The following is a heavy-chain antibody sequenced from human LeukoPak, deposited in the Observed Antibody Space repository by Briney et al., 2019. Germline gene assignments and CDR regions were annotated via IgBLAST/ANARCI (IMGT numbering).Heavy chain of an antibody. CDR1: GFTFDNYA. CDR3: AKLPQYYDILTGYWPGSNYFDY. J-gene: IGHJ4*02. Sequence: GGSLRLSCAASGFTFDNYAMSWVRQAPGKGLEWVSAISGSGGSTYYADSVKGRFTISRDNSKNTLYLQMNSLRAEDTAVYYCAKLPQYYDILTGYWPGSNYFDYWGQGTLVTVSS. V-gene: IGHV3-23*01. CDR2: ISGSGGST. D-gene: IGHD3-9*01.